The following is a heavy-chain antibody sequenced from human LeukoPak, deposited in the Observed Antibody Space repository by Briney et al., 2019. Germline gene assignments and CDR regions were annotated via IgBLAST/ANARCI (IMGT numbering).Heavy chain of an antibody. CDR3: ARRDYDSSGYYLFDY. CDR2: MNPNSGNT. V-gene: IGHV1-8*01. CDR1: GYPFTSYD. D-gene: IGHD3-22*01. J-gene: IGHJ4*02. Sequence: ASVKVSCKASGYPFTSYDINWVRQATGQGLEWMGWMNPNSGNTGYAQKFQGRVTMTRDTSISTAYMELSRLRSDDTAVYYCARRDYDSSGYYLFDYWGQGTLVTVSS.